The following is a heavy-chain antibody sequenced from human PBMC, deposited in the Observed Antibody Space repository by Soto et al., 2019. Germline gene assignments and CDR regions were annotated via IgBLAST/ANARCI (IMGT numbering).Heavy chain of an antibody. D-gene: IGHD2-15*01. J-gene: IGHJ4*02. CDR2: ISAYNGNT. CDR1: GYTFTSYG. V-gene: IGHV1-18*01. CDR3: ARGFSAYCSGGSCSLPTY. Sequence: QVQLVQSGAEVKKPGASVKVSCKASGYTFTSYGISWVRQAPGPGLERMGWISAYNGNTNYARKLQGRVTMTTDTSTSTAYMELRRLRSDDTAVYYCARGFSAYCSGGSCSLPTYWGQGTLVTVSS.